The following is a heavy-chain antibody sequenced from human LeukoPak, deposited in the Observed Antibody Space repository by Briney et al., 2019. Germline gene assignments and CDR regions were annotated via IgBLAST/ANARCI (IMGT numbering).Heavy chain of an antibody. J-gene: IGHJ4*02. D-gene: IGHD2-15*01. CDR1: GLTFSSYA. Sequence: GRSLRLSRAASGLTFSSYAMSWVRQAPGKGLEWVSVISGSGDNTYYADSVKGRFTISRDNSKNTLYLQMNSLRAEDTAVYYCAEDSSASCYSPLDYWGQGTLVTVSS. CDR2: ISGSGDNT. CDR3: AEDSSASCYSPLDY. V-gene: IGHV3-23*01.